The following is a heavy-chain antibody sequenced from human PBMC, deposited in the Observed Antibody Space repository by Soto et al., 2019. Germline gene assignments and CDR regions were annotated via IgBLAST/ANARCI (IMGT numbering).Heavy chain of an antibody. CDR3: AKDIGPK. CDR2: ISWNSNTI. V-gene: IGHV3-9*01. J-gene: IGHJ1*01. CDR1: GFTFYNYA. Sequence: HPGGSLRLSFAASGFTFYNYAMHWVRQAPGKGLEWVSGISWNSNTIAYADSVKGRFTISRDNAKNSLYLQMNSLRAEDTAFDYCAKDIGPKWGKGNLVSV.